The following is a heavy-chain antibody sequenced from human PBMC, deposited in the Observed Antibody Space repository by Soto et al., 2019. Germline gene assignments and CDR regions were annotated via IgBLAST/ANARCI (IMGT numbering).Heavy chain of an antibody. D-gene: IGHD1-7*01. CDR2: IWYDGSNK. CDR1: GFTFSSYG. V-gene: IGHV3-33*01. J-gene: IGHJ6*02. CDR3: ARDKLALGMDV. Sequence: GGSLRLSCAASGFTFSSYGMHWVRQAPGKGLEWVAVIWYDGSNKYYADSVKGRFTISRDNSKNTLYLQMNSLRAEDTAVYYCARDKLALGMDVWGQGTTVTVSS.